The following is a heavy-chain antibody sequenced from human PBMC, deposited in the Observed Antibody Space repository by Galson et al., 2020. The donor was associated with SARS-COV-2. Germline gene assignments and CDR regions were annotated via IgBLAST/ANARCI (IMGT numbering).Heavy chain of an antibody. CDR1: GGSISSGGYY. V-gene: IGHV4-31*03. Sequence: SETLSLTCTVSGGSISSGGYYWSWIRQHPGKGLEWIGYIYYSGSTYYNPSLKSRVTISVDTSKNQFSLKLSSVTAADTAVYYCARETLEYCSSTSCYTGFFDYWGQGTLVTVSS. J-gene: IGHJ4*02. CDR3: ARETLEYCSSTSCYTGFFDY. D-gene: IGHD2-2*02. CDR2: IYYSGST.